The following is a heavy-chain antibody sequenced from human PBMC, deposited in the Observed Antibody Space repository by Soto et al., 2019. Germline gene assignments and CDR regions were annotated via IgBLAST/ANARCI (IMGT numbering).Heavy chain of an antibody. CDR1: GFTFSSYA. Sequence: EVQLLESGGGLVQPGGSLRLSCAASGFTFSSYAMSWVRQAPGKGLEWVSAISGSGGSTYYADAVKGRFTISRDNSKNTLSLEMNSLRAEDTAVYYYAKQIVRYFDWSYGDDFDIWGQGTMVTVSS. CDR3: AKQIVRYFDWSYGDDFDI. D-gene: IGHD3-9*01. V-gene: IGHV3-23*01. J-gene: IGHJ3*02. CDR2: ISGSGGST.